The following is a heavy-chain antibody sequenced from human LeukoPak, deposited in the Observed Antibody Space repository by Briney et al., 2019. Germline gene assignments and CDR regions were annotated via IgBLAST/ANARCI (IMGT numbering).Heavy chain of an antibody. V-gene: IGHV1-8*01. CDR2: MNPNSGNT. CDR3: ARGYYSDYYMDV. CDR1: GYTFTSYD. D-gene: IGHD4-11*01. Sequence: ASVKVSCKASGYTFTSYDINWVRQATGQGLEWMGWMNPNSGNTGYAQKFQGRVTMTRNTSISTAYMELSSLRFEDTAVYYCARGYYSDYYMDVWGKGTTVTVSS. J-gene: IGHJ6*03.